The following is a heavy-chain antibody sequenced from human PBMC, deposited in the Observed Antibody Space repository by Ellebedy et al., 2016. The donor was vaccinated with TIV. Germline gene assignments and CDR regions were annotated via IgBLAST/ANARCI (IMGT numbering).Heavy chain of an antibody. CDR2: IYHSGST. Sequence: SETLSLTXAVSGGSISSSNWWTWVRQPPGKGLQWIGEIYHSGSTNYNPSLKNRVSMSLDNSRNQFSLNLTSVTAADTAVYYCAMMNVGYTSGSDLDSWGQGTLVTVSS. J-gene: IGHJ4*02. D-gene: IGHD5-18*01. CDR1: GGSISSSNW. V-gene: IGHV4-4*02. CDR3: AMMNVGYTSGSDLDS.